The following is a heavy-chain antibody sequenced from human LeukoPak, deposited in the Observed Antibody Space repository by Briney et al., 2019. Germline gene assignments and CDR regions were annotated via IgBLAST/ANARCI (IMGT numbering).Heavy chain of an antibody. J-gene: IGHJ5*02. CDR3: ARDTKVGELFNP. D-gene: IGHD3-10*02. Sequence: GESLRLSCVASGFTFSTYGMHWVRQAPGKGLEWVAVIWYDGSKKYYADSVKGRFTISRDDSKNTLYLQMNSLRAEDTAVYYCARDTKVGELFNPWGQGTLVTVSS. CDR2: IWYDGSKK. CDR1: GFTFSTYG. V-gene: IGHV3-33*01.